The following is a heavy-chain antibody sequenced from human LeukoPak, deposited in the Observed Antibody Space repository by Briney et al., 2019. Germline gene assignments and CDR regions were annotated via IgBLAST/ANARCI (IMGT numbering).Heavy chain of an antibody. V-gene: IGHV1-24*01. CDR1: GYTFTSYG. CDR3: ASYGDLYYFDY. Sequence: ASVKVSCKASGYTFTSYGISWVRQAPGKGLEWMGGFDPEDGETIYAQKFQGRVTMTEDTSTDTAYMELSSLRSEDTAVYYCASYGDLYYFDYWGQGTLVTVSS. J-gene: IGHJ4*02. CDR2: FDPEDGET. D-gene: IGHD4-17*01.